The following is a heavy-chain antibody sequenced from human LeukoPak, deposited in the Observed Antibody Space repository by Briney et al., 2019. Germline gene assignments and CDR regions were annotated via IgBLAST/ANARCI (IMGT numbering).Heavy chain of an antibody. CDR1: GFTFSSYA. J-gene: IGHJ4*02. CDR2: ISSSGGST. V-gene: IGHV3-23*01. D-gene: IGHD5-12*01. Sequence: GGSLRLSCAASGFTFSSYAMSWVRQAPGKGLEWVSAISSSGGSTYYADSVKGRFTISRDNSKNTLYLQMNSLRAEDTAVYYCAKSSRGYVSSFDYWGQGTLVTVSS. CDR3: AKSSRGYVSSFDY.